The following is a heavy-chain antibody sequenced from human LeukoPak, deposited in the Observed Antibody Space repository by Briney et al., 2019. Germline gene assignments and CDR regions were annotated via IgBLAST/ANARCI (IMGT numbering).Heavy chain of an antibody. Sequence: PGGSLRLSCAASGFTFSSYWMSWVRQAPGKGLEWVANIKQDGSEKYYVDSVKGRFTISRDNAKNSLYLQMNSLRAEDTAVYYCARDSSSDVEGFENLFDYWDQGTLVTVSS. CDR3: ARDSSSDVEGFENLFDY. CDR1: GFTFSSYW. J-gene: IGHJ4*02. V-gene: IGHV3-7*01. CDR2: IKQDGSEK. D-gene: IGHD2-2*01.